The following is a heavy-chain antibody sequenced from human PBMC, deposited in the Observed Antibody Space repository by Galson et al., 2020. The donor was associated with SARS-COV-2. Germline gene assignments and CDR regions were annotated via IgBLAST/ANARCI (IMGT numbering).Heavy chain of an antibody. J-gene: IGHJ4*02. D-gene: IGHD2-15*01. CDR3: ARSLSLGDCSGGSCFFY. Sequence: ASVKVSCKASGYTFTTFYITWVRQAPGQGLEWMGKISPYNSNTNYTQKLQGGVTMTTDTTTSTAYMELRSLTSDDTAVYYCARSLSLGDCSGGSCFFYWGQGTLVTVSS. V-gene: IGHV1-18*01. CDR2: ISPYNSNT. CDR1: GYTFTTFY.